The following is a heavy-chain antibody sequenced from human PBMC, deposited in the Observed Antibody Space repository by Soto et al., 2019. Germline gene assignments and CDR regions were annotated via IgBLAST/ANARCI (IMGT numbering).Heavy chain of an antibody. V-gene: IGHV3-23*01. Sequence: GGSLRLSCAASGFTFSSYAMSWVRQAPGKGLEWVSAISGSGGSTYYADSVKGRFTISRDNSKNTLYLQMNSLRAEDTAVYYCAKDRVIAAAGHNWFDPWGQGTLVTVSS. J-gene: IGHJ5*02. D-gene: IGHD6-13*01. CDR2: ISGSGGST. CDR1: GFTFSSYA. CDR3: AKDRVIAAAGHNWFDP.